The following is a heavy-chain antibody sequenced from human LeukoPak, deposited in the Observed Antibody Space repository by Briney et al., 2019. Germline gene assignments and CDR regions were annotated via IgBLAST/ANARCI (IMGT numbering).Heavy chain of an antibody. CDR1: GGSFSGYY. D-gene: IGHD3-22*01. CDR3: ARGDYYDASGYHPPFNY. CDR2: INRSGSS. V-gene: IGHV4-34*01. Sequence: SETLSLTCAVSGGSFSGYYWSWIRQPPGKGLEWIGEINRSGSSNYNPSLKSRVTMSVDTSKNHLSLKLSSVTAADTAVYYCARGDYYDASGYHPPFNYWGQGTLVTVSS. J-gene: IGHJ4*02.